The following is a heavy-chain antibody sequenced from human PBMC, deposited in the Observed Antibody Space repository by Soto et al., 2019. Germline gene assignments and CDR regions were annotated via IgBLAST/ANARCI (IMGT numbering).Heavy chain of an antibody. Sequence: EVQLVESGGGLVQPGESLRLSCAASGFIFSSYWMHWVRQAPGKGLVWVSRINSDASSTSYADSVKGRFTISRDNAKNTLYLQMNSLRADDTAVYYCARSPRNYYDSSGYYYFPFDYWGRGTLFTVSS. CDR1: GFIFSSYW. D-gene: IGHD3-22*01. J-gene: IGHJ4*01. CDR3: ARSPRNYYDSSGYYYFPFDY. V-gene: IGHV3-74*01. CDR2: INSDASST.